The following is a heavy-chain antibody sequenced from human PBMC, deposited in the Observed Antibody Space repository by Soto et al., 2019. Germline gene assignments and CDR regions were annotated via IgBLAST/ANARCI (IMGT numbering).Heavy chain of an antibody. CDR2: INSDGSDT. J-gene: IGHJ5*02. CDR1: GFTLTNYS. D-gene: IGHD3-3*02. CDR3: ARDRPDAFPVTDQPMFDL. V-gene: IGHV3-74*03. Sequence: DVQLVESGGGLVQPGGSLRLSCAASGFTLTNYSMHWVRQSPGRGLMWVARINSDGSDTLYPDSVRGRFTISRDNDKNTVYLQMSSLRADDAAVYYCARDRPDAFPVTDQPMFDLWGQGTLVTVSS.